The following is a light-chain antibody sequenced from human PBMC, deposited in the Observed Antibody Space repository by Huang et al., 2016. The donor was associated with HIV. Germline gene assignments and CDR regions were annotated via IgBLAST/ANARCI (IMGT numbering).Light chain of an antibody. V-gene: IGKV1-5*03. CDR1: KSISSW. Sequence: DIQMTQSPSTLSASVGDRVTITCRANKSISSWLAWYPQKPGKAPKLLIYKASNLKNGFPSRFSGSGSGTEFTLTISSLQPDDFATYYCQQYNTYSYTFGQGTKLEIK. CDR3: QQYNTYSYT. CDR2: KAS. J-gene: IGKJ2*01.